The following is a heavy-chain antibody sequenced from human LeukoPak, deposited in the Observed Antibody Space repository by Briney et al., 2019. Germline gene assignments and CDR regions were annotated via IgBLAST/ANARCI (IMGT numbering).Heavy chain of an antibody. D-gene: IGHD3-10*01. J-gene: IGHJ5*02. V-gene: IGHV4-59*01. CDR1: GGSISNYY. CDR3: ARSASYGSGSYTS. Sequence: PSETLSLTCTVSGGSISNYYWSWIRQPPGKGLEWIGFIYYSGSTNYNPSLKSRVTISVDTSKNQFSLKLSSVTAADTAVYYCARSASYGSGSYTSWGQGTLVTVSS. CDR2: IYYSGST.